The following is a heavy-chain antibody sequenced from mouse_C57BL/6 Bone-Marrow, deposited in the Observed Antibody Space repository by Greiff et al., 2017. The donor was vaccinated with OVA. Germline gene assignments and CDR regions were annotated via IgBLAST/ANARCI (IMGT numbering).Heavy chain of an antibody. CDR2: IYPGDGDT. CDR3: ARWHYGSSPWFAY. CDR1: GYAFSSSW. V-gene: IGHV1-82*01. Sequence: QVQLQQSGTELVKPGASVKISCKASGYAFSSSWMNWVKQRPGKGLEWIGRIYPGDGDTNYNGKFKGKATLTVDTSSSTAYMQLSSLTSEDSAVYYCARWHYGSSPWFAYWGQGTLVTVSA. J-gene: IGHJ3*01. D-gene: IGHD1-1*01.